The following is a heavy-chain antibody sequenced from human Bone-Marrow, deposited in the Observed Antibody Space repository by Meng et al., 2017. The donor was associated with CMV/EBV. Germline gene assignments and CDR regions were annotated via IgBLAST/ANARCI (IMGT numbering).Heavy chain of an antibody. J-gene: IGHJ6*01. CDR1: GFTFSSYW. Sequence: GGSLRLSCAASGFTFSSYWMHWVRQAPGKGLVWVSRINSDGSSTSYADSVKGRFTISRDNAKNTLYLQMNSLRAEDTAVYYCARARYYGSGIAGMDVWGQGPTVTVSS. CDR2: INSDGSST. V-gene: IGHV3-74*01. D-gene: IGHD3-10*01. CDR3: ARARYYGSGIAGMDV.